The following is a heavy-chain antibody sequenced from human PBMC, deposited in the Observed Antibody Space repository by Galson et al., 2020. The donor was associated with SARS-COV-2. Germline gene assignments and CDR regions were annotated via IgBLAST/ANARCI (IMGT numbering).Heavy chain of an antibody. Sequence: GGSLRLSCAASGFTFSSYAMSWVRQAPGKGLEWVSAISGSGGSTYYADSVKGRFTISRDNSKNTLYLQMNSLRAEDTAVYYCAKAHIAVAGSPNHVQKYYFDYWGQGTLVTVSS. J-gene: IGHJ4*02. V-gene: IGHV3-23*01. CDR3: AKAHIAVAGSPNHVQKYYFDY. CDR1: GFTFSSYA. CDR2: ISGSGGST. D-gene: IGHD6-19*01.